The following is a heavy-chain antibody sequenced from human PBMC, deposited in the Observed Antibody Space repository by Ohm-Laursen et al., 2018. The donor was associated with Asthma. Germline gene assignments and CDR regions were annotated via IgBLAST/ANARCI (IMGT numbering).Heavy chain of an antibody. V-gene: IGHV1-69*01. D-gene: IGHD2-15*01. J-gene: IGHJ4*02. CDR3: GRKQGSCIVSTCYSLDF. CDR2: INSVFRTT. CDR1: GGTFSNYV. Sequence: GYSVKLSCKSSGGTFSNYVIGWVRQAPGQGLEWMGGINSVFRTTDYAQKFQGRVTITADESTATVYMELSSLRSDDTALYYCGRKQGSCIVSTCYSLDFWGQGTLVTVSS.